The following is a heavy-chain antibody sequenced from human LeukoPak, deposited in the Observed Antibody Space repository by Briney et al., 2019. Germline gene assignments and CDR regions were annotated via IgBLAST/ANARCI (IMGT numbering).Heavy chain of an antibody. J-gene: IGHJ4*02. V-gene: IGHV1-18*01. CDR2: ISAYNGNT. D-gene: IGHD3-16*02. CDR3: ARAGYDYVWGSYRLEFDY. Sequence: ASVKVSCKASGYTFTSYGISWVRQAPGQGLEWMGWISAYNGNTNCAQKLQGRVTMTTDTSTSTAYMELRSLRSDDTAVYYCARAGYDYVWGSYRLEFDYWGQGTLVTVSS. CDR1: GYTFTSYG.